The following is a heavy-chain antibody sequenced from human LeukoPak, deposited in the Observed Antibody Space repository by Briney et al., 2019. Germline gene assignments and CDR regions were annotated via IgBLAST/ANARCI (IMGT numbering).Heavy chain of an antibody. CDR1: GFTFSNYG. J-gene: IGHJ4*02. CDR2: ISGNGGST. CDR3: AKDQ. Sequence: GGSLRLSCAASGFTFSNYGMHWVRQAPGKGLEWVSSISGNGGSTYYADSVKGRFTISRDNSKNTLYLQMNSLRAEDTAMYYCAKDQWGQGTLVTVSS. V-gene: IGHV3-23*01.